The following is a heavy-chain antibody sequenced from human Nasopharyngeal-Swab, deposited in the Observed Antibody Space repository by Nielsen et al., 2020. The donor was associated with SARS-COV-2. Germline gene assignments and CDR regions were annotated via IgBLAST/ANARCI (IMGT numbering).Heavy chain of an antibody. CDR1: GYSLMSQA. D-gene: IGHD6-13*01. CDR3: VRDDGRSWLLDK. V-gene: IGHV1-3*01. J-gene: IGHJ4*02. Sequence: ASVKVSCKASGYSLMSQAMHWVRQAPGQRLEWMGWITAANGNTEYSRKFHDRLTLSSDTSANTAYMDLSSLRSEDTAVYYCVRDDGRSWLLDKWGQGTLVTVSA. CDR2: ITAANGNT.